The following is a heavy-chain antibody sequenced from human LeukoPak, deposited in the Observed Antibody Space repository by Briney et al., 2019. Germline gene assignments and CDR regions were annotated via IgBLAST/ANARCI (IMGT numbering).Heavy chain of an antibody. CDR1: SGSISSGGHY. CDR2: IYYSGST. J-gene: IGHJ5*02. V-gene: IGHV4-31*03. CDR3: ARDLRGWFDP. D-gene: IGHD4-17*01. Sequence: PSQTLSLTCNVSSGSISSGGHYWTWIRQHPGKGLEWIGYIYYSGSTYYNPSLKSRLTISVDTSKNQFSLNLSSVTAADTAVYYCARDLRGWFDPRGQGTLVTVSS.